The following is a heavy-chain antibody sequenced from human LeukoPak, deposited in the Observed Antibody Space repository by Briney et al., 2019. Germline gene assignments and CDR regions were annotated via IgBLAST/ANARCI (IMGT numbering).Heavy chain of an antibody. CDR3: ARCPYSSSWYLGTFDI. Sequence: GGSLRLSCAASGFTFSNYGMHWDRQAPGKGLDWVSTISGSGDTTYYADSVKGRFTISRDNPKNTLYLQMNSLRAEDTAVYYCARCPYSSSWYLGTFDIWGQGTMVTVSS. CDR1: GFTFSNYG. D-gene: IGHD6-13*01. V-gene: IGHV3-23*01. CDR2: ISGSGDTT. J-gene: IGHJ3*02.